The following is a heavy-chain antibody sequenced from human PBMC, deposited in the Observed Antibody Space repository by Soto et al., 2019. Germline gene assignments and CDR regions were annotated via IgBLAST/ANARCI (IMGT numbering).Heavy chain of an antibody. D-gene: IGHD6-13*01. Sequence: GGSLILSCAASGFTFSSSIMNWVRQAPGKGLEWVSYISSSSHNMYYADSVKGRFTISRDNAKNSLYLQMNSLRAEDTAVYYCARDGRFRVAAADVLDYSGMDVWGQGTTVTVSS. J-gene: IGHJ6*02. CDR3: ARDGRFRVAAADVLDYSGMDV. V-gene: IGHV3-48*01. CDR2: ISSSSHNM. CDR1: GFTFSSSI.